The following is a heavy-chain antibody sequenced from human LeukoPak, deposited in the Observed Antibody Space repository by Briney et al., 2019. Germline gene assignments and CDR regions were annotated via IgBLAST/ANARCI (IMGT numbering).Heavy chain of an antibody. Sequence: GGSLKLSCAASGFTLSGSAMHWVRQASGKGLEWIGRIGSKVNNYATAYAASVKDRFTISRDDSRNTAYLQMNSLKTEDTAVYYCTTQYSSGPPGYWGQGTLVTVSS. V-gene: IGHV3-73*01. J-gene: IGHJ4*02. CDR3: TTQYSSGPPGY. D-gene: IGHD6-19*01. CDR1: GFTLSGSA. CDR2: IGSKVNNYAT.